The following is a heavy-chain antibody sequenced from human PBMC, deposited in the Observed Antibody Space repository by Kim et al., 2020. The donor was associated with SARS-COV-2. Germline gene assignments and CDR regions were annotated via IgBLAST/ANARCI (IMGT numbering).Heavy chain of an antibody. CDR1: GGTFSSYA. CDR3: ARGGGPSVTTLVYYYYGMEV. D-gene: IGHD4-4*01. CDR2: IIPIFGTA. V-gene: IGHV1-69*13. Sequence: SVKVSXKASGGTFSSYAISWVRQAPGQGLEWMGGIIPIFGTANYAQKFQGRVTITADESTSTAYMELSSLRSEDTAVYYCARGGGPSVTTLVYYYYGMEVWGQGTTVTVSS. J-gene: IGHJ6*02.